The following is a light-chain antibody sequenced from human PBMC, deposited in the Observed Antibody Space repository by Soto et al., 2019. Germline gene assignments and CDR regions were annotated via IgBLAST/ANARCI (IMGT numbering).Light chain of an antibody. CDR2: DVS. V-gene: IGLV2-14*01. Sequence: QSALTQPASVSGSPGQAITISCTGTSSDVDGYTYVSWYQQHPGKAPKLIIYDVSNRPSGVSNRSSGSKSGNTASLTISGLQAEDEADYYCSSYTTSNTRQIVFGTGTKVTVL. CDR1: SSDVDGYTY. J-gene: IGLJ1*01. CDR3: SSYTTSNTRQIV.